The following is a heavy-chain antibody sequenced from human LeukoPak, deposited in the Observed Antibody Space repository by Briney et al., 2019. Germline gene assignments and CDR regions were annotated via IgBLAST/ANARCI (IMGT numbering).Heavy chain of an antibody. CDR1: GYTFTSDD. CDR3: ARDRRPKTTVTVNWFDP. J-gene: IGHJ5*02. D-gene: IGHD4-17*01. CDR2: INPSGGST. Sequence: ASVKVSCKASGYTFTSDDINWVRQATGQGLEWMGIINPSGGSTSYAQKFQGRVTMTRDTSTSTVYMELSSLRSEDTAVYYCARDRRPKTTVTVNWFDPWGQGTLVTVSS. V-gene: IGHV1-46*01.